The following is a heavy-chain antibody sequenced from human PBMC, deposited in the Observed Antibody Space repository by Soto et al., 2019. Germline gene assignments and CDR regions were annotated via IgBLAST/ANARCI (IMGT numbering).Heavy chain of an antibody. CDR2: MWYDGSNK. CDR1: GFTFSSYG. CDR3: ARCSSTSCYEEYMDV. V-gene: IGHV3-33*01. D-gene: IGHD2-2*01. J-gene: IGHJ6*02. Sequence: GGSLSLSCAASGFTFSSYGMHWVRQAPGKGLEWVAVMWYDGSNKYYADSVKGRFTISRDNSKNTLYLQMNSLRAEDTAVYYCARCSSTSCYEEYMDVWGQGTTVTVSS.